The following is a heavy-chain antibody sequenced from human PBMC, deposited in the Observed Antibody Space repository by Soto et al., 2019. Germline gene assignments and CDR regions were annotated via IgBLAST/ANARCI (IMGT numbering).Heavy chain of an antibody. D-gene: IGHD3-22*01. CDR1: GFTFSSYA. CDR3: ARAEFMIVVPYPGY. V-gene: IGHV3-30-3*01. CDR2: ISYDGSNK. Sequence: PGGSLRLSCAASGFTFSSYAMHWVRQAPGKGLEWVAVISYDGSNKYYADSVKGRFTISRDNSKNTLYLQMNSLRAEDTAVYYCARAEFMIVVPYPGYWGKGTRISVSS. J-gene: IGHJ4*02.